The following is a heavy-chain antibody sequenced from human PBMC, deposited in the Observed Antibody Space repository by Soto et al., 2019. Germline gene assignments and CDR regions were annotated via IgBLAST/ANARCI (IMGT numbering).Heavy chain of an antibody. Sequence: QVQLQQWGAGLLKPSETLSLTCAVYGGSFSGYYWSWIRQPPGKGLEWIGEINHSGSTNYNPSLKSRVTISVDTSKNQFSLKLSSVTAADTAVYYCARGFRGGDAFDIWGQGTMVTVSS. CDR2: INHSGST. CDR3: ARGFRGGDAFDI. V-gene: IGHV4-34*01. CDR1: GGSFSGYY. D-gene: IGHD3-16*01. J-gene: IGHJ3*02.